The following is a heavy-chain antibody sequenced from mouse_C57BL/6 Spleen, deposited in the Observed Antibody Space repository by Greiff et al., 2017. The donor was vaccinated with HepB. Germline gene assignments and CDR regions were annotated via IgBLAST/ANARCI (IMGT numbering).Heavy chain of an antibody. CDR3: ARHGYYGTRGGTDYFDY. J-gene: IGHJ2*01. Sequence: EVQRVESGGDLVKPGGSLKLSCAASGFTFSSYGMSWVRQTPDKRLEWVATISSGGSYTYYPDSVKGRFTISRDNAKNTLYLQMSSLKSEDTAMYYCARHGYYGTRGGTDYFDYWGQGTTLTVSS. CDR1: GFTFSSYG. CDR2: ISSGGSYT. D-gene: IGHD1-1*01. V-gene: IGHV5-6*01.